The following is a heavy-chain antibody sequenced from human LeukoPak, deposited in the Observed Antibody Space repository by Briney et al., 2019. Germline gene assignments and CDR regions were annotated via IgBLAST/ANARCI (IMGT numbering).Heavy chain of an antibody. CDR1: GGSISSYY. D-gene: IGHD6-13*01. V-gene: IGHV4-59*01. Sequence: KPSETLSLTCTVSGGSISSYYWSWIRQPPGKGLEWIGYIYYSGSTNYNPSLKSRVTISVDTSKNQLSLKLSSVTAADTAVYYCARVRAEPPFAGAFDIWGQGTMVTVSS. CDR2: IYYSGST. CDR3: ARVRAEPPFAGAFDI. J-gene: IGHJ3*02.